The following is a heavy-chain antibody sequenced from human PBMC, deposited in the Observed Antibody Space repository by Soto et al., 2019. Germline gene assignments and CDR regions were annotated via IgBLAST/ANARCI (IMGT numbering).Heavy chain of an antibody. Sequence: QVQLVQSGGEVKKPGASVKVSCKTSGYSFTTYGISWVRQAPGQGLEWMGWISAYNGNTNYAQKLQGRVTMTTDTSTTSAYMALRRLRSDDTSVYYCARDCPPPYYCYGMDVWGHGRTVTVTS. CDR3: ARDCPPPYYCYGMDV. V-gene: IGHV1-18*01. CDR2: ISAYNGNT. CDR1: GYSFTTYG. J-gene: IGHJ6*02.